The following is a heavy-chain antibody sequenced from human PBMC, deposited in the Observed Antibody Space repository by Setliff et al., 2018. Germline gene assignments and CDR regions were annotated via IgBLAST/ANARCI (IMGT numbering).Heavy chain of an antibody. CDR3: ARHATRMYSSGLDP. Sequence: SETLSLTCAVYGGSFSGHHWCWIRQPPGKGLEWIGHIYYSGTTNYNASLKSRVTISVDTSKNQFSLKLSSVTAADTAVYYCARHATRMYSSGLDPWGQGTLVTVSS. V-gene: IGHV4-59*08. J-gene: IGHJ5*02. D-gene: IGHD6-19*01. CDR1: GGSFSGHH. CDR2: IYYSGTT.